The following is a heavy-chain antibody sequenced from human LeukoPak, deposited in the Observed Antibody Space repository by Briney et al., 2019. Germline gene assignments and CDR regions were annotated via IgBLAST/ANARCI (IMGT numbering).Heavy chain of an antibody. CDR1: GFTFSSYS. CDR2: ISSSSSTI. D-gene: IGHD3-16*02. CDR3: ARDGYDYVWGSYRPTFDY. Sequence: GGSLRLSCAASGFTFSSYSMNWVRQAPGKGLEWVSYISSSSSTIYYADSVKGRFTISRDNAKNSLYLQMNSLRAEDTAVYYCARDGYDYVWGSYRPTFDYWGQGTLVTVSS. V-gene: IGHV3-48*04. J-gene: IGHJ4*02.